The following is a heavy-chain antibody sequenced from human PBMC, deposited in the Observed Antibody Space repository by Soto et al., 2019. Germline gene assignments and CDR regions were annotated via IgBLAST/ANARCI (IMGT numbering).Heavy chain of an antibody. V-gene: IGHV4-39*01. D-gene: IGHD1-26*01. CDR2: IYYSGST. CDR3: ARLGGSYGPLDY. J-gene: IGHJ4*02. Sequence: PSETLSLTCTVSGGSISSSSYYWGWIRQPPGKGLEWIGSIYYSGSTYYNPSLKGRVTISVDTSKNQFSLKLSSVTAADTAVYYCARLGGSYGPLDYWGQGTLVTV. CDR1: GGSISSSSYY.